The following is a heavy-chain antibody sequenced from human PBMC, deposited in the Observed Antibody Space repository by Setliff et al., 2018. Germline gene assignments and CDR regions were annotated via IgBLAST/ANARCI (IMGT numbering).Heavy chain of an antibody. CDR2: VYTSGRT. D-gene: IGHD1-26*01. V-gene: IGHV4-61*02. Sequence: SSETLSLTCTVSGGSISSGRYYWSWIRQPAGKGLEWIGRVYTSGRTDYNPSLKSRVTISVDTSKNQFSLKLSSVTAADTAVYYCARVVGATFDYWGQGTLVTVSS. J-gene: IGHJ4*02. CDR3: ARVVGATFDY. CDR1: GGSISSGRYY.